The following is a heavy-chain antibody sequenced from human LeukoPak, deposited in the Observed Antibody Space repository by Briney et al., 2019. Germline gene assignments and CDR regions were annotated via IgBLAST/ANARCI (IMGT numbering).Heavy chain of an antibody. CDR3: ARGPLGGDYYFDY. CDR2: ISSSGSTI. D-gene: IGHD2-21*02. V-gene: IGHV3-48*03. Sequence: PGGTLRLSCAASGFTFCSYAMSWVRQAPGKGLEWVSYISSSGSTIYYADSVKGRFTISRDNAKNSLYLLMNSLRAEDTSVYYCARGPLGGDYYFDYWGQGTLVTVSS. CDR1: GFTFCSYA. J-gene: IGHJ4*02.